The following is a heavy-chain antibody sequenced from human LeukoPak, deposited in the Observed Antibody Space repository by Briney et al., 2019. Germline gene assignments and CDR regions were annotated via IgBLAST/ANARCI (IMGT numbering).Heavy chain of an antibody. V-gene: IGHV3-23*01. CDR2: ISGSGGST. CDR1: GITFSTYG. D-gene: IGHD6-19*01. Sequence: GGSLRFSCVASGITFSTYGMSWVCQAPGKGLEWVSAISGSGGSTYYADSVKGRFTISRDNSKNTLYLQMNSLRAEDTAVYYCARQWLVNGWGQGTLVTVSS. J-gene: IGHJ4*02. CDR3: ARQWLVNG.